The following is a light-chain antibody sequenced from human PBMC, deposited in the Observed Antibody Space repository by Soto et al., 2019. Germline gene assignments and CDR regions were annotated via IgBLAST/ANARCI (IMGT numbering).Light chain of an antibody. J-gene: IGKJ4*01. V-gene: IGKV3D-15*01. CDR1: QSVGSD. CDR2: DIS. CDR3: QQYNSWPLT. Sequence: EIVIPRSLATLSGSPGERATLSCRASQSVGSDLAWYQQKPGQAHRLVIYDISTRATGVQTRISGSGSGTEFTLTIRSLQSEDFAVYYCQQYNSWPLTFGGGTKVDI.